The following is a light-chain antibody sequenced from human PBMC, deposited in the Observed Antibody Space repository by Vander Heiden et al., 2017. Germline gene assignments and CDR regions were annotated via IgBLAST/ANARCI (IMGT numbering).Light chain of an antibody. Sequence: DIQMTQSPSTLSASVGDRVTITCRASQSISSWLAWYQQKPGKAPKLLIYKASSLESGVPSRFSGSGSGTEFTLTISSLQPDDFATYYCQQYNSYPWTCGQWTKEEIK. V-gene: IGKV1-5*03. CDR3: QQYNSYPWT. J-gene: IGKJ1*01. CDR2: KAS. CDR1: QSISSW.